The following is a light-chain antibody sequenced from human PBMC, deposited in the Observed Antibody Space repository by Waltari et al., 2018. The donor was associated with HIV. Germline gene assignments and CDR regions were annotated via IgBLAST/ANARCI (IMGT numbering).Light chain of an antibody. CDR2: EIT. V-gene: IGLV2-8*01. Sequence: QSALTQPPSASGFPGQSVTISCTGTSSDVGSSNYVAWYQQYPGKAPKLLIYEITKRPSGVPDRFSGSRSGTSSSLAITGLQAEDEAVYYCQSYDSSLSVNWVFGGGTKLTVL. CDR3: QSYDSSLSVNWV. J-gene: IGLJ3*02. CDR1: SSDVGSSNY.